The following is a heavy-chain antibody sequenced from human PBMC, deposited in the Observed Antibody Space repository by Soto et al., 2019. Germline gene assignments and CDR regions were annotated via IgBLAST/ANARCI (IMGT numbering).Heavy chain of an antibody. D-gene: IGHD3-16*02. V-gene: IGHV4-59*01. CDR2: IYYSGST. CDR3: ARHTLYYDYVWGSYRWDYFDY. CDR1: GGCISSYY. Sequence: SETLSLTCPVSGGCISSYYWIWIRQPPGKGLEGIGYIYYSGSTNCTHSLKSRVTISVETSKNQFSLKLSSVTAADTAVYYCARHTLYYDYVWGSYRWDYFDYWGQGTLVTVSS. J-gene: IGHJ4*02.